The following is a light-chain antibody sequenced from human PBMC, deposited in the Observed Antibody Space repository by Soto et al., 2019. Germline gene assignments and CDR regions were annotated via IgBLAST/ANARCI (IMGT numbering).Light chain of an antibody. J-gene: IGKJ1*01. Sequence: EIVLTQSPATLSLSPGERATLSCRASQSVSSNLAWYQQKPGQAPRLLIYGASTRATGIPARLSGSGSGTEFTLTISSLQSEDFAVYYCQQYNNWWTFGQGTKVDIK. V-gene: IGKV3-15*01. CDR3: QQYNNWWT. CDR2: GAS. CDR1: QSVSSN.